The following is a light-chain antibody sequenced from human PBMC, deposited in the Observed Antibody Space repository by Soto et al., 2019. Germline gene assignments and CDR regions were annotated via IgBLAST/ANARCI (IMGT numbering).Light chain of an antibody. V-gene: IGKV1-5*01. CDR2: DVS. J-gene: IGKJ1*01. Sequence: DIQMTPSPSTPSASVGGRVTVPCRASQSFSGWLAWYQQKPGKAPKLLIYDVSTLESGVPSRFSGGGSGTEFTLTISSLQPDDFATYYCQQFRTFGQGTKVDI. CDR3: QQFRT. CDR1: QSFSGW.